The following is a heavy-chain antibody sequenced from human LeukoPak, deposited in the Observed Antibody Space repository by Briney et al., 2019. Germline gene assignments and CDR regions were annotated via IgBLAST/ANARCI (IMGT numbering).Heavy chain of an antibody. CDR1: GYTFTSYG. V-gene: IGHV1-18*01. J-gene: IGHJ5*02. Sequence: VASVKVSCKASGYTFTSYGISWVRQAPGQGLEWMGWISAYNGNTNYAQKLQGRVTMTTDTSTSTAYMELRRLRSDDTAVYYCARDGDCSSTSCYEGDSGNWFDPWGQGTLVTVSS. CDR3: ARDGDCSSTSCYEGDSGNWFDP. CDR2: ISAYNGNT. D-gene: IGHD2-2*01.